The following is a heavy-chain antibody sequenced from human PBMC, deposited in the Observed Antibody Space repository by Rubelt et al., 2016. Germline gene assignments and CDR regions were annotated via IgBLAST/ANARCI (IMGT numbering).Heavy chain of an antibody. CDR3: ARELITGISNY. V-gene: IGHV3-13*01. CDR2: IGTAGDT. Sequence: GGSLRLSCAASEFIFSTYAMHWVRQTTGKRLEWVSSIGTAGDTHYADSVKGRVTISRENAKNSLYLQMNTLRPGDTAVYYCARELITGISNYWGQGTLVTVSS. J-gene: IGHJ4*02. D-gene: IGHD1-20*01. CDR1: EFIFSTYA.